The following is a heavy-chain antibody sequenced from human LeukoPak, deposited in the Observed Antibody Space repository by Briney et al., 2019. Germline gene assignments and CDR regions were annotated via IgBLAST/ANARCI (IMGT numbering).Heavy chain of an antibody. J-gene: IGHJ4*02. CDR1: GYTFTDYD. D-gene: IGHD3-10*01. V-gene: IGHV1-2*02. CDR2: LNPNSGGT. CDR3: ARDQTMVRGVLPPFDY. Sequence: ASVKVSCKASGYTFTDYDIYWVRQAPGQGLEYMGWLNPNSGGTNYAQKFQGRVTMTRDTSTSTAYMELRSLRSDDTAVYYCARDQTMVRGVLPPFDYWGQGTLVTVSS.